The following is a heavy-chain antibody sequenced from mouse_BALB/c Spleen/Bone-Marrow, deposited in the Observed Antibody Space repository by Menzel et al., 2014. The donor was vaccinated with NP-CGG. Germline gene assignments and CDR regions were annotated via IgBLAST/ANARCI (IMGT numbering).Heavy chain of an antibody. CDR2: ISGYYGDA. CDR1: GYTFTDHA. J-gene: IGHJ4*01. V-gene: IGHV1S137*01. Sequence: QVQLQQSGAQLVRPGVSVKISCKGSGYTFTDHAIHWVKRSHAKSLEWIGVISGYYGDAIYNQKFKGRATMTVDKSSSTAYMELARLTSEDSAIYYCARSGKVRNAMDYWGQGTSVTVSS. D-gene: IGHD2-14*01. CDR3: ARSGKVRNAMDY.